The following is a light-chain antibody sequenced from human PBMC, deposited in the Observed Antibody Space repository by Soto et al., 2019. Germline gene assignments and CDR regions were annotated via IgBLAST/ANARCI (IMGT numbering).Light chain of an antibody. CDR2: GAS. CDR3: QHYDTSLST. Sequence: DIVLTQSPGTLSLSPGARATLSCRASQSIDTISLAWYQQKPGQAPRLLIYGASTRSTGIPDRFGGSGSGTDFTLTISRLEPEDFAVYYCQHYDTSLSTFGGGTTVDI. J-gene: IGKJ4*01. CDR1: QSIDTIS. V-gene: IGKV3-20*01.